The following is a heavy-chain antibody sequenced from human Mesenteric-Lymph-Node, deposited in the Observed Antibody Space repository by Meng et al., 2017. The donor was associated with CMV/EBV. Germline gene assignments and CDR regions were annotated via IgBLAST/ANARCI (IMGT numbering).Heavy chain of an antibody. CDR2: IWFDGSNK. CDR3: ARISWDCGSTSCPPAYYYYYGIDV. Sequence: GESLKISCAASGFTFSSYSMNWVRQAPGKGLEWVALIWFDGSNKYYADSVKGRFIISRDNSKNTLYLQMNSLRAEDTAVYYCARISWDCGSTSCPPAYYYYYGIDVWGQGTTVTVSS. CDR1: GFTFSSYS. V-gene: IGHV3-33*08. J-gene: IGHJ6*02. D-gene: IGHD2-2*01.